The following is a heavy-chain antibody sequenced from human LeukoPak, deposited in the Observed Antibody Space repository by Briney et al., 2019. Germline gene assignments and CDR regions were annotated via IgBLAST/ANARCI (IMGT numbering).Heavy chain of an antibody. Sequence: SETLSLTCTVSGVSISSSNSYWGWIRQPPGKGLEWIGRIYYSGNTYYNASLKGQVSISIDTSKNQFSLRLTSVTAADTAVYYCARDLSGVTGYTYGRRIDYWGQGTLVTVSS. D-gene: IGHD5-18*01. V-gene: IGHV4-39*02. J-gene: IGHJ4*02. CDR2: IYYSGNT. CDR1: GVSISSSNSY. CDR3: ARDLSGVTGYTYGRRIDY.